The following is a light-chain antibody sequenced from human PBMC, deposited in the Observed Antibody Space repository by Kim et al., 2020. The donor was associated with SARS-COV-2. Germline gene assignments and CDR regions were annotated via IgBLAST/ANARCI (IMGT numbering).Light chain of an antibody. V-gene: IGKV3-20*01. CDR3: KQYDSSPWT. CDR2: GAS. CDR1: QSISADY. Sequence: EIVLTQSPGTLSLSPGEIAILSCKASQSISADYLAWYQQKPGQAPRLLIFGASTRATDTPDRFRGSGSGTDFTLTIRRVETEDCAVYYCKQYDSSPWTFGQGTKLDIK. J-gene: IGKJ1*01.